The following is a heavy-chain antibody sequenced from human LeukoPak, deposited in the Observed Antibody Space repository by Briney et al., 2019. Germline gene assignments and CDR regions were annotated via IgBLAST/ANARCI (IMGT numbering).Heavy chain of an antibody. Sequence: PGGSLRLSCAASGFTFSAYSMNWVRQAPGKGLGWISFIRHDSSDIYDADSVKGRFTISRDNSKNTLYLQMNSLRAEDTAVYYCAKGVEMATIAAFDYWGQGTLVTVSS. CDR2: IRHDSSDI. CDR1: GFTFSAYS. J-gene: IGHJ4*02. D-gene: IGHD5-24*01. CDR3: AKGVEMATIAAFDY. V-gene: IGHV3-48*01.